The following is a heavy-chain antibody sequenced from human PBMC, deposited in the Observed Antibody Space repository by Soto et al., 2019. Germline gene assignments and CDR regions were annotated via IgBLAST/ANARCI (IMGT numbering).Heavy chain of an antibody. J-gene: IGHJ6*02. CDR1: GDSVSSNSAA. Sequence: PSQTLSLTCAISGDSVSSNSAAWNWIRQSPSRGLEWLGRTYYRSKWYNDYAVSVKSRITINPDTSKNQFSLQLNSVTPEDTAVYYCARERSEAAPLVGRSSVTPPARRGYYYYGMDVWGQGTTVTVSS. CDR2: TYYRSKWYN. V-gene: IGHV6-1*01. CDR3: ARERSEAAPLVGRSSVTPPARRGYYYYGMDV. D-gene: IGHD4-17*01.